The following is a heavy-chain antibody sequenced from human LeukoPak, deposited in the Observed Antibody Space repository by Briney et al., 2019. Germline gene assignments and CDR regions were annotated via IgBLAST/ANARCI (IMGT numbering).Heavy chain of an antibody. V-gene: IGHV1-8*01. CDR1: GYTFTSYD. CDR2: MNPNSGNT. CDR3: ATALEYLITISYPYAFDI. D-gene: IGHD3-3*01. Sequence: ASVKVSCKASGYTFTSYDINWVQQASGQGLEWMGWMNPNSGNTGYAQNFQGRVTISRNTSISTAYMELSSLGSEDTAVYYCATALEYLITISYPYAFDIWGQGTMVTVSS. J-gene: IGHJ3*02.